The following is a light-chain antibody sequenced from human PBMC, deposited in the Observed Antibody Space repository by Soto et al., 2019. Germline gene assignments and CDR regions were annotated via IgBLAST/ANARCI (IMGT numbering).Light chain of an antibody. CDR2: GNR. CDR3: QSYEYSLTASV. V-gene: IGLV1-40*01. J-gene: IGLJ3*02. Sequence: QSVLTQPPSVSGAPGQRVTISCTGNSSNLGAGYDVHWYQQRPGAAPKLVILGNRNRPSGGPERFAGAKSGTSDSLAITLLRTEEEAESYCQSYEYSLTASVFGGAAKHTVL. CDR1: SSNLGAGYD.